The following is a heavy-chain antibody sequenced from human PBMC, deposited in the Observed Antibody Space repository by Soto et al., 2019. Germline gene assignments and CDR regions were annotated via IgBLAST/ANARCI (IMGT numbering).Heavy chain of an antibody. V-gene: IGHV3-23*01. CDR3: AKDHGTMIVVVIRDAFDI. CDR2: ISGSGGST. Sequence: EVQLLESGGGLVQPGGSLRLSCAASGFTFSRYAMSWVRQAPGKGLEWVSAISGSGGSTYYADSVKGRFTISRDNSKNTLYLQKNSLRDEDTAVYYCAKDHGTMIVVVIRDAFDIWGQGTMVTVSS. J-gene: IGHJ3*02. D-gene: IGHD3-22*01. CDR1: GFTFSRYA.